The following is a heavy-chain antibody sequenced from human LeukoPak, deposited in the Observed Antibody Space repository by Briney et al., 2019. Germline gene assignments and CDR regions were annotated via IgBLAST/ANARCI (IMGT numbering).Heavy chain of an antibody. CDR3: AKGSYYDSSGSFYFDY. V-gene: IGHV3-23*01. CDR1: GFTFSSYA. J-gene: IGHJ4*02. Sequence: GGSLRLSCAASGFTFSSYAMSWVRQAPGKGLEWISGISGSGDNTYYADSVKGRFTISRDNSKSTLYVQVNSLGTEGTAAYYCAKGSYYDSSGSFYFDYWGQGTLVTVSS. D-gene: IGHD3-22*01. CDR2: ISGSGDNT.